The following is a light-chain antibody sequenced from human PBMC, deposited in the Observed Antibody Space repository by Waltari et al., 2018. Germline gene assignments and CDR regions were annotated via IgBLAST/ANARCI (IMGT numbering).Light chain of an antibody. Sequence: EIQMTQSPSSLSASVGATVTITCQASQGIGNNLNWYQQKPGKAPKLLIYRASSLQSGIPSRFSGSGSGTDFTLTISSLQPEDFATYYCQQGYSYPLTFGGGTKVEIK. CDR2: RAS. V-gene: IGKV1-16*01. J-gene: IGKJ4*01. CDR3: QQGYSYPLT. CDR1: QGIGNN.